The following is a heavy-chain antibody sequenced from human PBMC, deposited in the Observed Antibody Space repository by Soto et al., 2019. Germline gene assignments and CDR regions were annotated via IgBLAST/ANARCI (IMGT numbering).Heavy chain of an antibody. Sequence: GGSLRLSCAASGFTFSSYGMHWVRQAPGKGLEWVAVISYDGSNKYYADSVKGRFTISRDNSKNTLYLQMNSLRAEDTAVYYCAKDRSSGYYRYYYYGMAVWGQGNTVTVSS. J-gene: IGHJ6*02. CDR1: GFTFSSYG. V-gene: IGHV3-30*18. D-gene: IGHD3-22*01. CDR3: AKDRSSGYYRYYYYGMAV. CDR2: ISYDGSNK.